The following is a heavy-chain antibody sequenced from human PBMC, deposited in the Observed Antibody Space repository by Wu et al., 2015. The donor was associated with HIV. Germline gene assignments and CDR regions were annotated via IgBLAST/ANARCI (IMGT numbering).Heavy chain of an antibody. CDR3: ARSYDSSGYYPAGFGSDP. D-gene: IGHD3-22*01. Sequence: QVQLVQSGAEVKKPGSSVKVSCKASGGTFSSYAISWVRQAPGQGLEWMGGIIPIFGTANYAQKFQGRVTITADESTSTAYMELSSLRSEDTAVYYCARSYDSSGYYPAGFGSDPWGPGNPGHRLL. CDR2: IIPIFGTA. V-gene: IGHV1-69*12. J-gene: IGHJ5*02. CDR1: GGTFSSYA.